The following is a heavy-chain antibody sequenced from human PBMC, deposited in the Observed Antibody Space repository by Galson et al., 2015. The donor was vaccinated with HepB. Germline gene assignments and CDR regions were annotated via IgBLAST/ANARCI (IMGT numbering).Heavy chain of an antibody. CDR2: IKSKVDGGKT. J-gene: IGHJ4*02. CDR1: GFSFTNAW. Sequence: SLRLSCAASGFSFTNAWLTWLRQAPGKGLEWVGRIKSKVDGGKTDYAAPVKGRFTISRDDSKNMLYLQMNSLKTEDTAVYYCSTWTKVFGVLHDYWGQGTLVTVSS. V-gene: IGHV3-15*01. D-gene: IGHD3-3*01. CDR3: STWTKVFGVLHDY.